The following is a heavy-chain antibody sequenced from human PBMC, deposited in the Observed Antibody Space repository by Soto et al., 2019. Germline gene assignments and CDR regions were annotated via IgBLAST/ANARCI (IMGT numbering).Heavy chain of an antibody. CDR1: GFTFSSYA. CDR3: AKDHPSSEPHEGSCIACVFDY. D-gene: IGHD2-15*01. Sequence: GGSLRLSCAASGFTFSSYAMSWVRQAPGKGLEWVSAISGSGGSTYYADSVKGRFTISRDNSKNTLYLQMNSLRAEDTAVYYCAKDHPSSEPHEGSCIACVFDYWGQGTLVTVSS. CDR2: ISGSGGST. V-gene: IGHV3-23*01. J-gene: IGHJ4*02.